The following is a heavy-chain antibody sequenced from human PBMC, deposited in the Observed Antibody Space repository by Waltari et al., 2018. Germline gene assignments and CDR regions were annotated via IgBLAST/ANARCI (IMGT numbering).Heavy chain of an antibody. CDR1: GGTFSSYT. D-gene: IGHD5-18*01. CDR2: RIPILGIA. V-gene: IGHV1-69*08. Sequence: QVQLVQSGAEVKKPGSSVKVSCKASGGTFSSYTISWVRQAPGQGLEWMGRRIPILGIANYAQKFQGRVTITADKSTSTAYMELSSLRSEDTAVYYCARDRASLSSTAIRYYYGMDVWGQGTTVTVSS. CDR3: ARDRASLSSTAIRYYYGMDV. J-gene: IGHJ6*02.